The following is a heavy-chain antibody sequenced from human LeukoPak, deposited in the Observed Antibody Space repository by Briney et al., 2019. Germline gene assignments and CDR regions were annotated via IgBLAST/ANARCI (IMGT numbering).Heavy chain of an antibody. Sequence: GGSLRLSCAVSGFTFSSYWMSWVRQAPGKGLEWVANIKQDGSEIYYLDSVKGRFTISRDNAKNSLYLQMNSLRTEDTAVYYCAELGITMIGGVWGKGTTVTISS. CDR2: IKQDGSEI. J-gene: IGHJ6*04. CDR3: AELGITMIGGV. CDR1: GFTFSSYW. D-gene: IGHD3-10*02. V-gene: IGHV3-7*01.